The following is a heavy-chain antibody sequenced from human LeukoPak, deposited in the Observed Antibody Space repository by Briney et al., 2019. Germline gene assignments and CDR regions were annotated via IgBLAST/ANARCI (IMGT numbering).Heavy chain of an antibody. CDR2: INPNSGGT. J-gene: IGHJ3*01. V-gene: IGHV1-2*02. Sequence: ASVKVSCKASGYTFTGYYMHWVRQAPGQGLEWMGWINPNSGGTNYAQKFQGRVTMTRDTSISTAYMELSRLRSDDTAVHYCARPAATYDAFDLWGQGTIVTVSS. D-gene: IGHD6-25*01. CDR3: ARPAATYDAFDL. CDR1: GYTFTGYY.